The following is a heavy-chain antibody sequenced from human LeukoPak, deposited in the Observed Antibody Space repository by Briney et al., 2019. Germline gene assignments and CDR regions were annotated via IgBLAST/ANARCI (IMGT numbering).Heavy chain of an antibody. CDR2: INPNSGGT. J-gene: IGHJ5*02. CDR1: GYTFTGYY. D-gene: IGHD6-19*01. V-gene: IGHV1-2*04. CDR3: AREAVYSSGGEDWFDP. Sequence: GASVKVSCKASGYTFTGYYMHWVRQAPGQGLEWMGWINPNSGGTNYAQKFQGWVTMTRDTSISTAYMELSRLRSDDTAVYYCAREAVYSSGGEDWFDPWGQGTLVTVSS.